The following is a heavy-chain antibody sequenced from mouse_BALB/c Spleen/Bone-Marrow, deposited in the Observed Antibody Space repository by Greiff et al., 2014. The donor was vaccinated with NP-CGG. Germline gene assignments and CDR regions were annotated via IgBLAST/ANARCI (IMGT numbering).Heavy chain of an antibody. CDR1: GYTFTSYW. J-gene: IGHJ4*01. V-gene: IGHV1-5*01. CDR3: TGYVRRYYYARDY. CDR2: IYPGNSDT. Sequence: VQLKESGTVLARPRASVKMSCKASGYTFTSYWMHWGKQRPGQGLEWIGAIYPGNSDTSYNQKFKGKAKLTAVTSTSTAYMELSSLTNEDSAVYYCTGYVRRYYYARDYWGQGTSVTVSS. D-gene: IGHD2-14*01.